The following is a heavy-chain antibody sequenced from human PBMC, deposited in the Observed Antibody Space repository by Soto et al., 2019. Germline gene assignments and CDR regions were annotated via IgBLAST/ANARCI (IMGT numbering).Heavy chain of an antibody. Sequence: SETLSLTCAVYGGSFSGYYWSWIRQPPGKGLEWIGEINHSGSTNYNPSLKSRVTISVDTSKNQFSQKLSSVTAADTAVYYCTRAATYYDFWSGYYGYYYYMDVWGKGTTVTVSS. CDR2: INHSGST. CDR1: GGSFSGYY. J-gene: IGHJ6*03. V-gene: IGHV4-34*01. D-gene: IGHD3-3*01. CDR3: TRAATYYDFWSGYYGYYYYMDV.